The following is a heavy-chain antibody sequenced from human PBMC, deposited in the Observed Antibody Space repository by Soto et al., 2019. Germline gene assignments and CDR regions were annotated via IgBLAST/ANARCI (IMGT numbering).Heavy chain of an antibody. D-gene: IGHD6-19*01. CDR3: ARRQVRGDSSGWYEEREDWFDP. Sequence: SETLSLTCTVSGGSISSYYWSWIRQPPGKGLEWIGYIYYSGSTNYNPSLKSRVTISVDTSKNQFSLKLSSVTAADTAVYYCARRQVRGDSSGWYEEREDWFDPWGQGTLVTVSS. CDR2: IYYSGST. V-gene: IGHV4-59*08. CDR1: GGSISSYY. J-gene: IGHJ5*02.